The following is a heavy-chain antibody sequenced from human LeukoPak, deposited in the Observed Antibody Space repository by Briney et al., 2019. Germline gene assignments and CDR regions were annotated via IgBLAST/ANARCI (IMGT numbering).Heavy chain of an antibody. J-gene: IGHJ4*02. CDR1: GYTFTGYY. D-gene: IGHD3-22*01. CDR2: INPNSGGT. V-gene: IGHV1-2*06. CDR3: ARGSPGYDSSGYYHESQRVFDY. Sequence: GASVKVSCKASGYTFTGYYMHWVRQAPGQGLEWMGRINPNSGGTNYAQKFQGRVTMTRDTSISTAYMELSRLRSDDTAVYYCARGSPGYDSSGYYHESQRVFDYWGQGTLVTVSS.